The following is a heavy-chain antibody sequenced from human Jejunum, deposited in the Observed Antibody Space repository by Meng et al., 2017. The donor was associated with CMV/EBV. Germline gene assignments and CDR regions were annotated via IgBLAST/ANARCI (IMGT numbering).Heavy chain of an antibody. J-gene: IGHJ5*02. CDR2: IYYTGGT. V-gene: IGHV4-59*01. CDR3: ARVRGGFDP. CDR1: GGSISGYY. D-gene: IGHD2-15*01. Sequence: LTCAVSGGSISGYYWSWIRQPPGKGLEWVGYIYYTGGTNYNPSLESRATISLDRTKSQFSLKLTSVTPADTAVYYCARVRGGFDPWGQGILVTVSS.